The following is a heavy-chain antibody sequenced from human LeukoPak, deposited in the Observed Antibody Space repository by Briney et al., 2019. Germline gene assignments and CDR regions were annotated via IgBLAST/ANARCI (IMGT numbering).Heavy chain of an antibody. CDR2: IYYSGST. Sequence: SETLSLTCTVSGGSISSYYWSWIRQPPGKGLEWIGYIYYSGSTNYNPSLKSRVTISVDKSKNQFSLRLSSVIAADTAVYFCARDRCEGYCTSFDSWGQGTLVTVSS. V-gene: IGHV4-59*12. J-gene: IGHJ5*01. D-gene: IGHD2-8*01. CDR1: GGSISSYY. CDR3: ARDRCEGYCTSFDS.